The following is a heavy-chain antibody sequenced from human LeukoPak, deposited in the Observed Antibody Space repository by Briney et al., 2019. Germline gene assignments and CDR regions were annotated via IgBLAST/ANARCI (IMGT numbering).Heavy chain of an antibody. D-gene: IGHD3-22*01. CDR2: INWNGGST. CDR1: GFSFSSYA. J-gene: IGHJ4*02. V-gene: IGHV3-20*04. CDR3: ARGYYYDPYYFDY. Sequence: GGSLRLSCATSGFSFSSYAMSWVRQAPGKGLEWVSGINWNGGSTGYADSVKGRFTISRDNAKNSLYLQMNSLRAEDTALYYCARGYYYDPYYFDYWGQGTLVTVSS.